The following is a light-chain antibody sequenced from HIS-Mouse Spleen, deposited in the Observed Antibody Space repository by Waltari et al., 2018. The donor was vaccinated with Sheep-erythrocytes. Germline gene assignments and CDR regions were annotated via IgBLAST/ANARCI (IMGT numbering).Light chain of an antibody. CDR3: SSYTSSSTQV. J-gene: IGLJ2*01. V-gene: IGLV2-14*02. CDR2: EGS. CDR1: SSDVGGYNL. Sequence: QSALTQPASVSGSPGQSITISCTGTSSDVGGYNLASWYQQHPGKAPKLMIYEGSKRPSGVSNRFSGSKSGNTASLTISGLQAEDEADYYCSSYTSSSTQVFGGGTKLTVL.